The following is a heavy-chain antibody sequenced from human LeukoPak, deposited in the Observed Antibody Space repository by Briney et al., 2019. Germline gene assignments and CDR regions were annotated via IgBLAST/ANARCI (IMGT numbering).Heavy chain of an antibody. CDR2: INSDGSST. D-gene: IGHD6-19*01. CDR1: GFTFSSYW. J-gene: IGHJ3*02. Sequence: PGGSLRLSCAASGFTFSSYWMHWVRQAPGKGLVWVSRINSDGSSTSYADSVKGRFTISRDNAKNTLYLQMNSLRAEDTAVYYCARDLRLRSGWWGTRDAFDIWGQGTMVTVSS. CDR3: ARDLRLRSGWWGTRDAFDI. V-gene: IGHV3-74*01.